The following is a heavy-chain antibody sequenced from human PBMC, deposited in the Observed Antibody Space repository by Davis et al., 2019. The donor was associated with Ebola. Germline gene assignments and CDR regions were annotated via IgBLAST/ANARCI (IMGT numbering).Heavy chain of an antibody. CDR1: GYTFTSYG. J-gene: IGHJ4*02. Sequence: ASVKVSCKASGYTFTSYGISWVRQAPGQGLEWMGWINPYKGYTNHAQKLQGRVTMTTDTSTGTAYMELRSLRSDDTAVYYCAKDRYYDNNPLYYESECWGQGTLVTVSS. CDR2: INPYKGYT. D-gene: IGHD3-22*01. CDR3: AKDRYYDNNPLYYESEC. V-gene: IGHV1-18*01.